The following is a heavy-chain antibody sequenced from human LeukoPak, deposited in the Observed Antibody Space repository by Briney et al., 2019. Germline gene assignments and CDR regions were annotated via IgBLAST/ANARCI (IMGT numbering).Heavy chain of an antibody. D-gene: IGHD2-21*01. CDR2: IWPSGST. V-gene: IGHV4-30-2*01. CDR1: GGSISSGPYF. CDR3: ARKGPEHLPTYFHH. J-gene: IGHJ4*02. Sequence: PSQTLSLTCSVSGGSISSGPYFWRRIRQTPGQGVEGIGYIWPSGSTNYNPSLSGRVAISLDKSRNHFPLMVTAVTAADTAFYYCARKGPEHLPTYFHHWGRGILVTVSS.